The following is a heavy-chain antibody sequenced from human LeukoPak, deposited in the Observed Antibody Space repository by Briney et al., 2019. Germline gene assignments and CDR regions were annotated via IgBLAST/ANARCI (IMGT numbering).Heavy chain of an antibody. CDR1: GFAFSSYS. Sequence: PGGSLRLSCAASGFAFSSYSMNWVRQAPGKGLEWVSSISSSSSYIYYADSVKGRFTISRDNAKSSLYLQMNSLRAEDTAVYYCAIVADMVRGLIHHYIAYFCQGTL. CDR2: ISSSSSYI. D-gene: IGHD3-10*01. J-gene: IGHJ4*02. V-gene: IGHV3-21*01. CDR3: AIVADMVRGLIHHYIAY.